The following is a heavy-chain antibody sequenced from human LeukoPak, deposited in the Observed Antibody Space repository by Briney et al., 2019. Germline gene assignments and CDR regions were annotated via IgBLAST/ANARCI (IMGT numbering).Heavy chain of an antibody. CDR3: AKYSNRGY. CDR1: GFTLSTNA. CDR2: ISGSGAST. Sequence: GGSLRLSCLTSGFTLSTNAMSWVRQAPGKGLEWISGISGSGASTYYADSVKGRFTISRDNSKNTLYLQMNSLRAEDTAVYYCAKYSNRGYWGQGTLVTVSS. V-gene: IGHV3-23*01. J-gene: IGHJ4*02. D-gene: IGHD4-11*01.